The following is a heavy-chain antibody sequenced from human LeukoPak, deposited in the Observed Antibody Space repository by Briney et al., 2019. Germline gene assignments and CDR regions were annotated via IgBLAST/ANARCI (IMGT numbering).Heavy chain of an antibody. CDR2: IYHSGST. CDR1: GGSISSGGYY. J-gene: IGHJ3*02. D-gene: IGHD3-10*01. Sequence: NTSQTLSLTCTVSGGSISSGGYYWSWIRQPPGKGLEWIGYIYHSGSTYYNPSLKSRVTISVATSKNQFSLKLSSVTAADTAVYYCARNPYYYGSGSHRVCAFDIWGQGTMVTVSS. V-gene: IGHV4-30-2*01. CDR3: ARNPYYYGSGSHRVCAFDI.